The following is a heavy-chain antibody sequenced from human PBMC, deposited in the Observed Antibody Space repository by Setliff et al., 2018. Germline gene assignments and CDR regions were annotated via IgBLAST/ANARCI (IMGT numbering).Heavy chain of an antibody. Sequence: SETLSLTCAVYGGSFSGYYWSWIRQPPGKGLEWIGEINHSGSTNYNPSLKSRVTISVDTSKNQFSLKLSSVTAADTAVYYCARQASPYYYDSSGYYDYWGQGTLVTVSS. CDR3: ARQASPYYYDSSGYYDY. V-gene: IGHV4-34*01. J-gene: IGHJ4*02. CDR2: INHSGST. CDR1: GGSFSGYY. D-gene: IGHD3-22*01.